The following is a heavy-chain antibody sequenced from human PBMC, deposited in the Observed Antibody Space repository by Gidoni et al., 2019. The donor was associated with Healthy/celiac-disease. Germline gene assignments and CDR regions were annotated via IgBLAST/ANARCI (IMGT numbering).Heavy chain of an antibody. CDR3: ARDVLRFGGSYYYYYYMDV. D-gene: IGHD3-10*01. J-gene: IGHJ6*03. Sequence: QAQLQESGPGLVKPSQTLSLTCTVSGGSIRTGGYYWSGICQHQGKGLEWIGYIYYSGSTYYNPALKSRVTISVDTSKNQFSLKLSSVTAADTAVYYCARDVLRFGGSYYYYYYMDVWGKGTTVTVSS. V-gene: IGHV4-31*03. CDR2: IYYSGST. CDR1: GGSIRTGGYY.